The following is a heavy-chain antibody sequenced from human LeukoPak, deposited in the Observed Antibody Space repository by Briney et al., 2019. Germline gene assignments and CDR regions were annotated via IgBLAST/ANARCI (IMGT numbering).Heavy chain of an antibody. J-gene: IGHJ5*02. Sequence: PGGSLRLSCAASGFTFSDYYMNWVRQAPGKGLEWVSSISSSSSYIYYADSVKGRFTISRDNAKNSLYLQMNSLRAEDTAVYYCARDRSSGWSFPHNWFDPWGQGTLVTVSS. D-gene: IGHD6-19*01. CDR1: GFTFSDYY. CDR2: ISSSSSYI. CDR3: ARDRSSGWSFPHNWFDP. V-gene: IGHV3-21*01.